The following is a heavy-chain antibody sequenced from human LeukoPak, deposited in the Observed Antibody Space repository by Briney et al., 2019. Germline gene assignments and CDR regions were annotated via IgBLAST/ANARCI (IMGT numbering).Heavy chain of an antibody. D-gene: IGHD6-13*01. CDR3: AKGGIAAAGTDFDY. V-gene: IGHV3-9*03. CDR1: GLTFDDYA. J-gene: IGHJ4*02. Sequence: GGSLRLSCAASGLTFDDYAMHWVRQAPGKGLEWVSGISWNSGSIGYADSVKGRFTISRDNAKNSLYLQMNSLRAEDMALYYCAKGGIAAAGTDFDYWGQGTLVTVSS. CDR2: ISWNSGSI.